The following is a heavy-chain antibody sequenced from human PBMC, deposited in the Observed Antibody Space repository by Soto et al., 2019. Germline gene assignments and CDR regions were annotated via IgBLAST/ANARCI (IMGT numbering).Heavy chain of an antibody. D-gene: IGHD6-13*01. Sequence: SETLSLTCTVSGGSISSYYWGWIRQPPGRGLEWIGSIYYSGSTYYNPSLKSRVTISVDTSKNQFSLKLSSVTAADTAVYYCAAAALYYYYGMDVWGQGTTVTVSS. V-gene: IGHV4-39*01. CDR3: AAAALYYYYGMDV. CDR2: IYYSGST. J-gene: IGHJ6*02. CDR1: GGSISSYY.